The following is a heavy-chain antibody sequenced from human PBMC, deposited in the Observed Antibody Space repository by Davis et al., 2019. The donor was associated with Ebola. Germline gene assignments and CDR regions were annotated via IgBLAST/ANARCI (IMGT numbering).Heavy chain of an antibody. Sequence: GESLKISCAAAGFSFSDYWMQWVRQAPGEGLVWVSHIPNAESVRGRFTISRDNARNTLYLQMDSLRVEDTATYYCVRDNYGVDYWGQGTLVTVSS. D-gene: IGHD5-24*01. CDR1: GFSFSDYW. V-gene: IGHV3-74*01. J-gene: IGHJ4*02. CDR3: VRDNYGVDY. CDR2: IPN.